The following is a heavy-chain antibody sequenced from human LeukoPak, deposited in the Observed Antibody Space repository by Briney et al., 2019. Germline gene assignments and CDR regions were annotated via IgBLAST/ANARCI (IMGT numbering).Heavy chain of an antibody. CDR1: GGSFSGYY. CDR2: INHSGST. Sequence: SETLSLTCAVYGGSFSGYYWSWIRQPPGKGLEWIGEINHSGSTNYNPSLKSRVTISVDTSKNQFSLKLSSVTAADTAVYYCASRKNYGSGSYGTYWGQGTLVTVSS. CDR3: ASRKNYGSGSYGTY. D-gene: IGHD3-10*01. J-gene: IGHJ4*02. V-gene: IGHV4-34*01.